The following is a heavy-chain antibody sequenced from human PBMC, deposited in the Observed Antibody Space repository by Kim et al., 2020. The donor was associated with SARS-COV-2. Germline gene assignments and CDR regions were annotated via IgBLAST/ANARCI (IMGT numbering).Heavy chain of an antibody. Sequence: GSNKNYADSVKGRFTISRDNSKNALYLQMNSLGAEDTAVYYCARAPDFDYWGQGTLVTVSS. V-gene: IGHV3-33*01. J-gene: IGHJ4*02. CDR2: GSNK. CDR3: ARAPDFDY.